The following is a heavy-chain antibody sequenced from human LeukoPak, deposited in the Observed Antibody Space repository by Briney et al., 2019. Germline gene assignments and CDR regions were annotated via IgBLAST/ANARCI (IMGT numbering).Heavy chain of an antibody. CDR3: VRDQSTYGSL. CDR2: IIPIFGTA. CDR1: VGIFSSYA. V-gene: IGHV1-69*05. Sequence: SVKVSCKASVGIFSSYAISWVRQAPGQGLEWMGRIIPIFGTANYAQKFQGRVTITTDESTSTAYMELSSLRSEGTAVYYCVRDQSTYGSLWGQGTLVTVSS. D-gene: IGHD3-10*01. J-gene: IGHJ4*02.